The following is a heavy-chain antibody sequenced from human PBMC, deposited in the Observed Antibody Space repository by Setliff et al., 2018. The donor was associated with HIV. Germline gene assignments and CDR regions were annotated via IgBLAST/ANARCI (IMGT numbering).Heavy chain of an antibody. CDR3: ARKFRPGHGVDV. Sequence: GGSLRLSCAASGFTFSSYGMHWVRQAPGKGLEWVANIDRDGSETNYVDSVKGRFTIFRDNAKSSMYLQMNSLRVEDTAIYYCARKFRPGHGVDVWGQGTTVTVSS. V-gene: IGHV3-7*01. CDR1: GFTFSSYG. CDR2: IDRDGSET. D-gene: IGHD3-10*01. J-gene: IGHJ6*02.